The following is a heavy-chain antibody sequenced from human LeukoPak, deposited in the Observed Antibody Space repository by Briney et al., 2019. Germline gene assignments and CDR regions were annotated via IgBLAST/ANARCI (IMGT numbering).Heavy chain of an antibody. CDR3: ARGGERDGYYMNPQAFDI. D-gene: IGHD5-24*01. CDR2: INPNSGGT. Sequence: ASVKVSCKASGYTFTGYYMHWVRQAPGQGLEWMGWINPNSGGTNYAQKFQGWVTMTRDTSISTAYMELSRLRSDDTAVYYCARGGERDGYYMNPQAFDIWGQGTMVTVSS. J-gene: IGHJ3*02. CDR1: GYTFTGYY. V-gene: IGHV1-2*04.